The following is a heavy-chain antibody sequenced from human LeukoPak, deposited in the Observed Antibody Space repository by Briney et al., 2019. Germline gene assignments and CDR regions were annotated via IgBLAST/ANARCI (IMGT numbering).Heavy chain of an antibody. Sequence: GGSLRLSCAASGFTFSNAWMNWVRQAPGKGLEWVGRSKSKTDGGTTDYAAPVKGRFTISRDDSKNTLYLQMNSLKAEGTAVYFCTTRSGGKNDYWGQGTLVTVSA. CDR2: SKSKTDGGTT. V-gene: IGHV3-15*01. CDR1: GFTFSNAW. D-gene: IGHD6-19*01. CDR3: TTRSGGKNDY. J-gene: IGHJ4*02.